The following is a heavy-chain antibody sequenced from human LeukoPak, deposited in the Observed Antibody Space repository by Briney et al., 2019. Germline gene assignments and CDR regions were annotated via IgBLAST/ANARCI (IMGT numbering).Heavy chain of an antibody. J-gene: IGHJ4*02. Sequence: GSLRLSCAASGFTFSSYGMHWVRQAPGKGLEWVAVISYDGSNKYYADSVKGRFTISRDNSKNTLYLQMNSLRAEDTAVYYCAKDLTRDRILSESGSGSDYWGQGTLVTVSS. CDR1: GFTFSSYG. CDR2: ISYDGSNK. D-gene: IGHD3-10*01. V-gene: IGHV3-30*18. CDR3: AKDLTRDRILSESGSGSDY.